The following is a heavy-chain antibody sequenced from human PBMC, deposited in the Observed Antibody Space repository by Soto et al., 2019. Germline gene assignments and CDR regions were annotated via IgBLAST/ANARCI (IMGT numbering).Heavy chain of an antibody. V-gene: IGHV1-69*08. CDR3: ARDHSIHFVAAAGSALSY. D-gene: IGHD6-13*01. Sequence: QVQLVKSGAEVKKPGSSVKVSCKASGGTFSSYTISWVRQAPGQGLEWMGRIIPILGIANYAQKFQGRVTITADKSTSTAYMELRSLRSEDTAVYYCARDHSIHFVAAAGSALSYWGQGTLVTVSS. J-gene: IGHJ4*02. CDR2: IIPILGIA. CDR1: GGTFSSYT.